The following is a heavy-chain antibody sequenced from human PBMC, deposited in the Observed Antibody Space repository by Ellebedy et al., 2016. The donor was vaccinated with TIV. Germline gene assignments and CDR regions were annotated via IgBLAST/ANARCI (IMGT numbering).Heavy chain of an antibody. CDR1: GYTFTTNY. Sequence: AASVKVSCKASGYTFTTNYIHWVRQAPGQGLECMGWINPNSGDTNSAQKFQDRVTMTRSTSTSTVYMELSSLRSEDTAVYYCARDFRPAALTMSFDYWGQGTLVTVSS. D-gene: IGHD6-13*01. CDR2: INPNSGDT. CDR3: ARDFRPAALTMSFDY. J-gene: IGHJ4*02. V-gene: IGHV1-2*02.